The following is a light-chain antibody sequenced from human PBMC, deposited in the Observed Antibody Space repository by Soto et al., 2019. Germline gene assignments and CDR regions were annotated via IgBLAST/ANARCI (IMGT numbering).Light chain of an antibody. CDR2: QVI. Sequence: SSIATPASLTGSPSESAAISCTVTSSEVGAYNYVSWYQQHPGKAPKLMIYQVINRPSGVSNLFSGSKSGNTASLTISGLQAEDEADYYCGSSTSASTLVFRTGPKITVL. CDR3: GSSTSASTLV. CDR1: SSEVGAYNY. J-gene: IGLJ1*01. V-gene: IGLV2-14*01.